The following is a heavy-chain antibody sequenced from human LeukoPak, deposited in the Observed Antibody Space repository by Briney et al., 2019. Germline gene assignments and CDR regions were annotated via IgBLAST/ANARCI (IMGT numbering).Heavy chain of an antibody. CDR3: ARAYYYGSGSYQTFDY. D-gene: IGHD3-10*01. V-gene: IGHV3-30*04. CDR1: GFTFSSYA. CDR2: ISYDGSNK. J-gene: IGHJ4*02. Sequence: PGRSLRLSCAASGFTFSSYAVHWVRQAPGKGLEWVAVISYDGSNKYYADSVKGRFTISRDNAKNSLYLQMNSLRAEDTAVYYCARAYYYGSGSYQTFDYWGQGTLVTVSS.